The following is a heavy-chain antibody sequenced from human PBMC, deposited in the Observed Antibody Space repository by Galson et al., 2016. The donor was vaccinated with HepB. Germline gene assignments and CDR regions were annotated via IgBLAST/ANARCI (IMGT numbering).Heavy chain of an antibody. D-gene: IGHD6-19*01. CDR2: TYSRSRWHT. V-gene: IGHV6-1*01. J-gene: IGHJ6*02. Sequence: CAISGDSVSSKTVAWNWIRQSPSRGLEWLGGTYSRSRWHTDYAPSMKSRITISSDTSKNQFSLQLNSVTPEDTAVYYCVSAATTLRSGWKTLAPRFYYSGMDVWGQGTTVTVSS. CDR3: VSAATTLRSGWKTLAPRFYYSGMDV. CDR1: GDSVSSKTVA.